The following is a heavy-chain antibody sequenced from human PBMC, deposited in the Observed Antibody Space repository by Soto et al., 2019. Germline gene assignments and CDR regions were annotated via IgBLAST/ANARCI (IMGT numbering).Heavy chain of an antibody. V-gene: IGHV3-33*06. Sequence: PGGSLRLSCVASGFSISDYGMEWVRQAPGKGLEWVAVIWYDGSNKYYADSVKGRFTISRDNSKNTLYLQMNSLRAEDTAVYYCAKDTIPDYGEDPDVYSGMDVWGQGTTVTVSS. CDR2: IWYDGSNK. D-gene: IGHD4-17*01. J-gene: IGHJ6*02. CDR1: GFSISDYG. CDR3: AKDTIPDYGEDPDVYSGMDV.